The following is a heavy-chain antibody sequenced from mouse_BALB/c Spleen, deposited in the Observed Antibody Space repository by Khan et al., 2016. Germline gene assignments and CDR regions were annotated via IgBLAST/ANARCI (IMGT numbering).Heavy chain of an antibody. J-gene: IGHJ4*01. CDR1: GYSITSDYA. D-gene: IGHD2-4*01. Sequence: EVKLLESGPGLVKPSQSLSLTCTVTGYSITSDYAWYWIRQFPGNKLEWMGNITYSGSTSYNPTLKSRIPITRDTSKNQSFLQLNSVTTEDTATYYCARGDYDGTYYGMGYWGQGTSVTVSS. CDR2: ITYSGST. V-gene: IGHV3-2*02. CDR3: ARGDYDGTYYGMGY.